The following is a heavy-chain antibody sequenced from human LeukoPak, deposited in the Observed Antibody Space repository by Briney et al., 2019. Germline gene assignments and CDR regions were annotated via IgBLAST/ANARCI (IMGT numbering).Heavy chain of an antibody. CDR3: ARGVLDIVVVPAAIGIYYYYYMDV. V-gene: IGHV4-34*01. CDR2: INHSGST. D-gene: IGHD2-2*02. Sequence: SETLSLTCAVYGGSFSGYYWSWVRQPPGKGLEWIGEINHSGSTNYNPSLKSRVTISVDTSKNQFSLKLSSVTAADTAVYYCARGVLDIVVVPAAIGIYYYYYMDVWGKGTTVTVSS. CDR1: GGSFSGYY. J-gene: IGHJ6*03.